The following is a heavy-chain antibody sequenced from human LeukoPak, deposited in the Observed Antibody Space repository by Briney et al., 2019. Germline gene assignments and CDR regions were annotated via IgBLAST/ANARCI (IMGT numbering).Heavy chain of an antibody. D-gene: IGHD2-15*01. CDR1: GGSISSGGYY. J-gene: IGHJ5*02. CDR2: IYYYEST. V-gene: IGHV4-31*01. Sequence: SESLCLSCAVSGGSISSGGYYWSWIRQHPGKGLEWIGYIYYYESTYYNPSLRSLVTISVDTSKKQFSLKLSSVTAADAAVYYCARDADYCSGGSCPEGWFDPWGQGTLVTVSS. CDR3: ARDADYCSGGSCPEGWFDP.